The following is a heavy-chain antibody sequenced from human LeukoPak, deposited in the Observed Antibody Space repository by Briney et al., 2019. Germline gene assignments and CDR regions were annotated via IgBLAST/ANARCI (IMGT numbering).Heavy chain of an antibody. CDR2: IYYSGST. Sequence: KPSETLSLTCTVSGGSISSYYWSWIRQPPGKGLEWIGYIYYSGSTNYNPSLKSRVTISVDTSKNQFSLKLSSVTAADTAVYYCARGVSNFWSGYSWFDPWGQGTLVTVSS. CDR3: ARGVSNFWSGYSWFDP. CDR1: GGSISSYY. D-gene: IGHD3-3*01. V-gene: IGHV4-59*01. J-gene: IGHJ5*02.